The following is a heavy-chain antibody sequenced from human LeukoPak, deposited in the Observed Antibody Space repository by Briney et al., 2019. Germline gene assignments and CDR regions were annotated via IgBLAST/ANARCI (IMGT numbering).Heavy chain of an antibody. Sequence: PSETLSLTCTVSGGSISSYYWSWIRQPAGKGLEWIGRIYTSGSTNYNPSLKSRVTMSVDTSKNQFSLKLSSVTAADTAVYYCVRASRDTYYDILTGYHFDYWGQGTLVTVSS. J-gene: IGHJ4*02. D-gene: IGHD3-9*01. CDR3: VRASRDTYYDILTGYHFDY. V-gene: IGHV4-4*07. CDR2: IYTSGST. CDR1: GGSISSYY.